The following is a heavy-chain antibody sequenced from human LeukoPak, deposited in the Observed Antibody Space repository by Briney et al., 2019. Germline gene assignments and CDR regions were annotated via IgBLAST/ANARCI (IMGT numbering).Heavy chain of an antibody. Sequence: EASVKVSCKASGYTFTGYYMHWVRQAPGQGLEWMGIINPSGGSTSYAQKFQGRVTMTRDMSTSTVYMELSSLRSEDTAVYYCVRYSYGHKHYFDYWGQGTLVTVSS. CDR1: GYTFTGYY. D-gene: IGHD5-18*01. V-gene: IGHV1-46*01. J-gene: IGHJ4*02. CDR2: INPSGGST. CDR3: VRYSYGHKHYFDY.